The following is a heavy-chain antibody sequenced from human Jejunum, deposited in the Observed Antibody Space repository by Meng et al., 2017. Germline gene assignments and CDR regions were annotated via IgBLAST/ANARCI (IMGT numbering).Heavy chain of an antibody. V-gene: IGHV4-34*01. CDR2: INHSGST. CDR1: GGSFSGYY. CDR3: ARVGLGWSGFDS. D-gene: IGHD6-19*01. Sequence: QVQLQQWGAGLWKPSETLSITCAVYGGSFSGYYWTWIRQPPGKGLEWIGEINHSGSTKYDPSLKSRVTISQDTSKNQFSLQLSSVTAADTAIYYCARVGLGWSGFDSWGQGSLVTVSS. J-gene: IGHJ4*02.